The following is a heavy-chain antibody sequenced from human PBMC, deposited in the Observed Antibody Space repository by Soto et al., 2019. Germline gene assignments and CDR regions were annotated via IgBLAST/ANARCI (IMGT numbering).Heavy chain of an antibody. D-gene: IGHD1-7*01. CDR2: ISNDGNNK. CDR3: GKDHQTYNWDYLFDS. V-gene: IGHV3-30*18. CDR1: GVPFSISY. Sequence: SLILSWAPSGVPFSISYMHWGRRAQGRGLEWVAVISNDGNNKYYADSVKGRFTLSRDNSKNMVYLQMDSLRVEDTAVYYCGKDHQTYNWDYLFDSWGPGTLVTVSS. J-gene: IGHJ4*02.